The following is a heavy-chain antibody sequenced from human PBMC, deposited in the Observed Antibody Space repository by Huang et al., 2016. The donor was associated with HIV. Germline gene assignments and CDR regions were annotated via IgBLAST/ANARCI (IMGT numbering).Heavy chain of an antibody. CDR2: ISSDGTNK. CDR3: ARYNSGWLDD. J-gene: IGHJ4*02. D-gene: IGHD6-19*01. V-gene: IGHV3-30-3*01. Sequence: QVQLVESGGGVVQPGRSLRLSCAASGFSFRTYAIHWARQAPGKGVEWGELISSDGTNKYYADSVKDRSTISRDNSENTVYLQINSLTTEDTAVYYCARYNSGWLDDWGQGTLVTVSS. CDR1: GFSFRTYA.